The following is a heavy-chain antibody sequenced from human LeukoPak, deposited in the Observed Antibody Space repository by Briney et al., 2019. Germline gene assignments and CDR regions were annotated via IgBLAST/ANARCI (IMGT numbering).Heavy chain of an antibody. CDR1: GFTFSSYA. CDR3: AKDLLRYCSSASCLRGIDY. J-gene: IGHJ4*02. D-gene: IGHD2-2*01. V-gene: IGHV3-23*01. CDR2: ISGSGGST. Sequence: GGSLRLSCAASGFTFSSYAMSWVRQAPGKGLEWVSAISGSGGSTYYADSVKGRFTISRDNSKNTLYLQMNSLRAEDTAVYYCAKDLLRYCSSASCLRGIDYWGQGTLVTVSS.